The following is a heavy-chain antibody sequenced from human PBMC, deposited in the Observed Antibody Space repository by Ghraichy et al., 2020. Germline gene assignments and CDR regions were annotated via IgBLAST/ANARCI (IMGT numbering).Heavy chain of an antibody. J-gene: IGHJ3*02. CDR3: ARHLAVAGRFVGYHAFDI. CDR2: IYYSGST. CDR1: GGSISSYY. V-gene: IGHV4-59*08. Sequence: SETLSLTCTVSGGSISSYYWSWIRQPPGKGLEWIGYIYYSGSTNYNPSLKSRVTISVDTSKNQFSLKLSSVTAADTAVYYCARHLAVAGRFVGYHAFDIWGQGTMVTVSS. D-gene: IGHD6-19*01.